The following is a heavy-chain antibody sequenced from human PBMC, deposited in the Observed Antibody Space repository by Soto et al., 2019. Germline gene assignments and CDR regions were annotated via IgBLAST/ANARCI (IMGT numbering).Heavy chain of an antibody. J-gene: IGHJ4*02. Sequence: SETLSLTCTVSGGSISSGGYYWSWIRQHPGKGLEWIGYIYYSGSTYYNPSLKSRVTISVDTSKNQFSLKLSSVTAADTAVYYCARERNTDYYGSGSYFDYWGQGTLVTVSS. V-gene: IGHV4-31*03. CDR3: ARERNTDYYGSGSYFDY. D-gene: IGHD3-10*01. CDR2: IYYSGST. CDR1: GGSISSGGYY.